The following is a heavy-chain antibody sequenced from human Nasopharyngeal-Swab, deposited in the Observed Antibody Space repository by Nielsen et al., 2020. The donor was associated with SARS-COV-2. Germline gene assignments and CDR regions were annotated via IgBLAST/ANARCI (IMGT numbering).Heavy chain of an antibody. CDR3: VRALTGSYTMDV. D-gene: IGHD3-10*01. V-gene: IGHV3-30*03. CDR2: VAYGGRNE. Sequence: AGSLRLSCAASGFTFSSYGMHWVRQAPGKGLDWVAAVAYGGRNEHYADSVRRRVTISRDITKNTVFLQMNSLRVEDTSVYYCVRALTGSYTMDVWGQGTTVTVSS. CDR1: GFTFSSYG. J-gene: IGHJ6*02.